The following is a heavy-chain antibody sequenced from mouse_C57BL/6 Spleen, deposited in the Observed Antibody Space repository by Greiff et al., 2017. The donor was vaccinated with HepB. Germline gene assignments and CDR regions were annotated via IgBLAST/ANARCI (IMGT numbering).Heavy chain of an antibody. Sequence: EVKVVESEGGLVQPGSSMKLSCTASGFTFSDYYMAWVRQVPEKGLEWVANINYDGSSTYYLDSLKSRFIISRDNAKNILYLQMSSLKSEDTATYYCARAYYGSTYWYFDVWGTGTTVTVSS. D-gene: IGHD1-1*01. V-gene: IGHV5-16*01. CDR3: ARAYYGSTYWYFDV. J-gene: IGHJ1*03. CDR1: GFTFSDYY. CDR2: INYDGSST.